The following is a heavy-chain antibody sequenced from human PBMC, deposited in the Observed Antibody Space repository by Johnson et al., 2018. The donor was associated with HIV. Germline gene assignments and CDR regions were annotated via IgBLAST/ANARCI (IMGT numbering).Heavy chain of an antibody. CDR3: ARRDSGSLSFDL. V-gene: IGHV3-20*04. CDR2: INWNGGNT. CDR1: GFIFDDYG. J-gene: IGHJ3*01. D-gene: IGHD1-26*01. Sequence: VQLVESGGGVLRPGASLRLSCEGFGFIFDDYGLNWVRQGPGKGLEWVSGINWNGGNTGYAASVKGRCTISRDNDNSSVYMQMNNLRAEDTAFYYCARRDSGSLSFDLWGQGTMVTVS.